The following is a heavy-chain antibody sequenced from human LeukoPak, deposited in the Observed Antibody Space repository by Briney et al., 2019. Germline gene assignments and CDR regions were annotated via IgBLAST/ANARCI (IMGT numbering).Heavy chain of an antibody. CDR1: GGSFSGYY. V-gene: IGHV4-34*01. D-gene: IGHD1-26*01. Sequence: SETLSLTCAVYGGSFSGYYWSWIRQPPGKGLEWIGEINHSGSTNYNPSLKSRVTISVDTSKNQFSLKLSSVTAADTAVYYCARHGGQWELLGAFDIWGQGTMVTVSS. CDR2: INHSGST. CDR3: ARHGGQWELLGAFDI. J-gene: IGHJ3*02.